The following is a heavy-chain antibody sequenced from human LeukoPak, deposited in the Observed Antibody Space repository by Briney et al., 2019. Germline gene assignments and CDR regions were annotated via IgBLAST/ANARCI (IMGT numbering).Heavy chain of an antibody. CDR1: GFTFSNYA. Sequence: GGSLRLSCAASGFTFSNYAMSWVRQAPGKGLGWVSAISGSGGSTYYADSVKGRFTISRDNSKNTLYLQMNSLRAEDTAVYYCAKNTYYDILTGFYLFDYWGQGTLVTVSS. CDR3: AKNTYYDILTGFYLFDY. CDR2: ISGSGGST. D-gene: IGHD3-9*01. V-gene: IGHV3-23*01. J-gene: IGHJ4*02.